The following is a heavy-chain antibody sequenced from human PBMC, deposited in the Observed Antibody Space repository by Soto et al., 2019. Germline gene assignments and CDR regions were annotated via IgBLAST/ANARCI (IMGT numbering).Heavy chain of an antibody. D-gene: IGHD6-25*01. J-gene: IGHJ6*02. Sequence: QVQLVESGGGVVQPGRSLRLSCAASGFTFSSYGMHWVRQAPGKGLEWVAVISYDGSNKYYADSVKGRFTISRDNSKNTLYLTMNRLGAEDTAVYYCAKDLLRPGRAYGLDVWGQGTTVTVSS. CDR1: GFTFSSYG. CDR3: AKDLLRPGRAYGLDV. CDR2: ISYDGSNK. V-gene: IGHV3-30*18.